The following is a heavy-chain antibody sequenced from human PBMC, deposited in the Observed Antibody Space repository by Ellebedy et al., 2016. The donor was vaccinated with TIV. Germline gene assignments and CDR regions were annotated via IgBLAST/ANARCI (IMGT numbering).Heavy chain of an antibody. CDR1: GGSFSAYY. CDR2: INQSGRA. Sequence: SETLSLSXAVHGGSFSAYYWSWIRQSPGKGLEWIGEINQSGRAYYNPSLSSRVTMSIDSSTNQISLNMTSLTAADTAVYYCARPQSSRRGFCGGTTCQGGASFDAWGQGTLVTVSS. J-gene: IGHJ4*02. V-gene: IGHV4-34*01. CDR3: ARPQSSRRGFCGGTTCQGGASFDA. D-gene: IGHD2-15*01.